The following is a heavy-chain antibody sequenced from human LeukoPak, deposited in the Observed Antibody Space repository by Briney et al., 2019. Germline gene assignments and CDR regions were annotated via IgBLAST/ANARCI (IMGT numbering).Heavy chain of an antibody. CDR3: ARTPCSGGSCSGGDAFDI. CDR1: GGSISSFY. V-gene: IGHV4-4*07. CDR2: IYTPGRT. J-gene: IGHJ3*02. Sequence: SETLSLTCSVSGGSISSFYRSWIRQPAGKGLEWIGRIYTPGRTSYSPSLKSRVSMSEDTSKNQFSLELRSVTAADTAVYYCARTPCSGGSCSGGDAFDIWGQGALVTVSS. D-gene: IGHD2-15*01.